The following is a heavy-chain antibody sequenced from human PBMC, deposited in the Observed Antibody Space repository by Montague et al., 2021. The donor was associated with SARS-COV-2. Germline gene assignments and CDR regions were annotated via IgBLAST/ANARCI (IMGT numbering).Heavy chain of an antibody. CDR3: ARQDAWAYCGDECYRGWFDS. D-gene: IGHD2-21*01. Sequence: SETLSLTCTVSFGSISTYYWSWIRQPPGTGLEWIGFIFYNGSTKYNPSLTRRVSISLDTSKNQFSLKLSSVTAADTAVYYCARQDAWAYCGDECYRGWFDSWGQGTLVTVSS. CDR1: FGSISTYY. V-gene: IGHV4-59*01. CDR2: IFYNGST. J-gene: IGHJ5*01.